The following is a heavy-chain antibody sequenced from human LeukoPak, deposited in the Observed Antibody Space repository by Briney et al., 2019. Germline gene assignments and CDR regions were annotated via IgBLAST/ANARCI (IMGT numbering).Heavy chain of an antibody. V-gene: IGHV1-46*01. CDR3: ASRPSSGWPFDY. CDR1: GYTFTSYY. CDR2: INPSGGST. D-gene: IGHD6-19*01. J-gene: IGHJ4*02. Sequence: ASVKVSCKASGYTFTSYYMHWVRQAPGQGLEWMGIINPSGGSTSYAQKFQGRVTMTRDTSTSTVYMELSSLRSEDTAVYYCASRPSSGWPFDYWGQGTLVTVSS.